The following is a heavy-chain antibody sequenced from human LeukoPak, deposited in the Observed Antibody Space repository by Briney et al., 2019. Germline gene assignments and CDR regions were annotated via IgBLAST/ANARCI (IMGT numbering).Heavy chain of an antibody. V-gene: IGHV4-34*01. CDR2: INHSGST. J-gene: IGHJ1*01. D-gene: IGHD3-22*01. CDR3: ARHYYDSSGYYPENFQH. CDR1: GGSFSGYY. Sequence: SETLSLTCAVYGGSFSGYYWSWIRQPPGKGLEWIGEINHSGSTNYNPSLKSRVTISVDTSKNQFSLKLSSVTAADTAVYYCARHYYDSSGYYPENFQHWGQGTLVTASS.